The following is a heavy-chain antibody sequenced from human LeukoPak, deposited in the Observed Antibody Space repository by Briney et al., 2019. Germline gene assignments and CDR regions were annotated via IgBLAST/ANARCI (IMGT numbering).Heavy chain of an antibody. Sequence: SETLSLTCAVYGGSFSGYYWSWIRQPPGKGLEWIGSIYYSGSTYYNPSLKSRVTISVDTSKNQFSLKLSSVTAADTAVYYCARPRGAGCCNWFDPWGQGTLVTVSS. V-gene: IGHV4-34*01. CDR1: GGSFSGYY. CDR2: IYYSGST. CDR3: ARPRGAGCCNWFDP. D-gene: IGHD3-10*01. J-gene: IGHJ5*02.